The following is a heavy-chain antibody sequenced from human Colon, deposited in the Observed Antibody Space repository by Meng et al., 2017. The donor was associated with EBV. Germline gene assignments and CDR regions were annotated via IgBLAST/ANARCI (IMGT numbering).Heavy chain of an antibody. CDR2: IHHNGNT. CDR3: ARTAICIGGSCTTWDY. Sequence: QLQVQESGPGLVKPSETLSLTCAVSGDSLSSANWWSWVRQPPGKGLEWIGEIHHNGNTNYNPSLKSRVTISVDKSKNQFVLKVTSVTAADTAVYYCARTAICIGGSCTTWDYWGQGALVTVSS. D-gene: IGHD2-15*01. CDR1: GDSLSSANW. J-gene: IGHJ4*02. V-gene: IGHV4-4*02.